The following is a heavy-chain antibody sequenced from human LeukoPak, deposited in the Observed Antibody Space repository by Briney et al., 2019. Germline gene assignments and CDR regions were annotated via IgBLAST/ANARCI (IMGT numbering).Heavy chain of an antibody. J-gene: IGHJ3*02. CDR1: GFTVTNNY. V-gene: IGHV3-53*01. Sequence: GGSLRLSCAASGFTVTNNYMYWVRQAPRKGLEWVSVIDSGDNTLYADSVKGRFTISRDKSKNTLYLHMNSLRAEDTAVYYCARDYLEAQGAFDIWGQGTMVTVSS. CDR2: IDSGDNT. CDR3: ARDYLEAQGAFDI. D-gene: IGHD1-1*01.